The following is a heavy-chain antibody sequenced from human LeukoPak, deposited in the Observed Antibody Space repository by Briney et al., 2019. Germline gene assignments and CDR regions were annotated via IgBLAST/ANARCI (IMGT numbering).Heavy chain of an antibody. J-gene: IGHJ3*02. Sequence: GASVKVSCKASGGTLSSYAISWVRQAPGQGLEWMGGIIPIFGTANYAQKFQDRVTITTDESTSTAYMELSSLRSEDTAVYYCAREKTRRTQDAFDIWGQGTMVTVSS. D-gene: IGHD1-14*01. V-gene: IGHV1-69*05. CDR2: IIPIFGTA. CDR3: AREKTRRTQDAFDI. CDR1: GGTLSSYA.